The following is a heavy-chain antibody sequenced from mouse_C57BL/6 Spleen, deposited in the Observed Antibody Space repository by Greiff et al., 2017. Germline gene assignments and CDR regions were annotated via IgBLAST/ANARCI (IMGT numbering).Heavy chain of an antibody. CDR1: GYAFSSYW. Sequence: VQLQQSGAELVKPGASVKISCKASGYAFSSYWMNWVKQRPGKGLEWIGQIYPGDGDPNYNGKFKGKATLTADKSSSTAYMQLSSLTSEDSAVYFCARGSTGWSEGYYFDYWGQGTTLTVSS. D-gene: IGHD2-3*01. CDR2: IYPGDGDP. CDR3: ARGSTGWSEGYYFDY. V-gene: IGHV1-80*01. J-gene: IGHJ2*01.